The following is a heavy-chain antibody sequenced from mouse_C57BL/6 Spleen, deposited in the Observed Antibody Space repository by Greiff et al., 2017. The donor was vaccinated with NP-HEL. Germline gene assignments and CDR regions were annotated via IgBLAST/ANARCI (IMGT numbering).Heavy chain of an antibody. CDR1: GFNIKNTY. D-gene: IGHD2-5*01. V-gene: IGHV14-3*01. CDR3: AKDSNYVAWFAY. Sequence: VQLQQSVAELVRPGASVKLSCTASGFNIKNTYMPWVKQRPEQGLEWIGRIDPANGNTKYAPKFQGKATITADTSSNTAYLQLSSLTSEDTAIYYCAKDSNYVAWFAYWGQGTLVTVSA. J-gene: IGHJ3*01. CDR2: IDPANGNT.